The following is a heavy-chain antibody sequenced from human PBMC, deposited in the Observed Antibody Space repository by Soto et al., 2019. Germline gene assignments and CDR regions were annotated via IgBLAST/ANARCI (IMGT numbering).Heavy chain of an antibody. J-gene: IGHJ6*02. D-gene: IGHD3-16*01. V-gene: IGHV1-3*05. CDR1: GYTFTSYA. CDR2: INAGNGNT. CDR3: ARDHPGSGGGYYYGMDV. Sequence: QVQLVQSGAEEKKPGASVKVSCKASGYTFTSYAMHWVRQAPGQRLEWMGWINAGNGNTKYSQKFQGRVTITRDTSASTAYMELSSLRSEDTAVYYCARDHPGSGGGYYYGMDVWGQGTTVTVSS.